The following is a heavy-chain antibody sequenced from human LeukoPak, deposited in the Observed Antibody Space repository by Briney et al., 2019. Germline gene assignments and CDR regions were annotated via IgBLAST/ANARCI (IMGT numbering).Heavy chain of an antibody. CDR1: GYTFSSYG. CDR3: ARGVWWPHSGLDY. Sequence: ASVKLSCKASGYTFSSYGISWVRQPPGQGIEWMGWISADNGNTKYADKLQGRVSMTTDTSTTTAYMELRSLRSNDTAVYYCARGVWWPHSGLDYWGQGTLVTVSS. J-gene: IGHJ4*02. V-gene: IGHV1-18*01. D-gene: IGHD4/OR15-4a*01. CDR2: ISADNGNT.